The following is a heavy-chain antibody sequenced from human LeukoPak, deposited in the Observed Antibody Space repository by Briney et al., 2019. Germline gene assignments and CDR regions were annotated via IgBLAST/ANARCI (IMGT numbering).Heavy chain of an antibody. CDR3: ARGFLVRRYCTTTSCSRFDP. CDR1: GYTFTSYD. V-gene: IGHV1-8*01. D-gene: IGHD2-2*01. CDR2: MNPNSGNT. Sequence: GASVKVSCKASGYTFTSYDINWVRQATGQGLEWMGWMNPNSGNTGCAQKFQGRVTMTRNTSISTAYMELSSLRSEDTAVYYCARGFLVRRYCTTTSCSRFDPWGQGTLVTVSS. J-gene: IGHJ5*02.